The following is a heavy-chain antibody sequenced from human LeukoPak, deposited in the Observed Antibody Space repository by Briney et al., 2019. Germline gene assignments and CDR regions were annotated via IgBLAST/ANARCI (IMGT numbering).Heavy chain of an antibody. CDR3: ARDRLFDP. V-gene: IGHV3-48*01. J-gene: IGHJ5*02. CDR2: ISSSSSTI. D-gene: IGHD6-6*01. CDR1: GFTFSSYS. Sequence: PGGSLRLSCAASGFTFSSYSMNWVRQAPGKGLEWVSYISSSSSTIYYADSVKGRFTISRDNAKNSLYLQMNSLRAEDTAVYYCARDRLFDPWGQGTLVTVSS.